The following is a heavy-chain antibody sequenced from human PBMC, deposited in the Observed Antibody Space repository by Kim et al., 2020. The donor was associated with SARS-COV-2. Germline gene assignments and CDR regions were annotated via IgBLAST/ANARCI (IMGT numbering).Heavy chain of an antibody. J-gene: IGHJ5*02. Sequence: VKGRFTISRDNSKNTLYLQMNSLRAEDTAVYYCASASRYNWNDAPNWFDPWGQGTLVTVSS. D-gene: IGHD1-20*01. V-gene: IGHV3-23*01. CDR3: ASASRYNWNDAPNWFDP.